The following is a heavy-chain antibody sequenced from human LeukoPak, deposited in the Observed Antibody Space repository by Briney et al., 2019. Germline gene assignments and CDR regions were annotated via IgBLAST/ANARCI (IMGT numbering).Heavy chain of an antibody. CDR2: ISGSGGST. V-gene: IGHV3-23*01. CDR3: AKGYYYGSGSYDY. Sequence: PGGSLRLSCAASGFTFSDYYMSWIRQAPGKGLEWVSAISGSGGSTYYADSVKGRFTISRDNSKNTLYLQMNSLRAEDTAVYYCAKGYYYGSGSYDYWGQGTLVTVSS. D-gene: IGHD3-10*01. CDR1: GFTFSDYY. J-gene: IGHJ4*02.